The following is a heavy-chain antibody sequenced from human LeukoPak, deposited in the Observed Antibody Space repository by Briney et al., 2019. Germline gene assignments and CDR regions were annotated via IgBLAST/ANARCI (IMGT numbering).Heavy chain of an antibody. CDR2: ISWNSGSI. D-gene: IGHD6-19*01. J-gene: IGHJ4*02. CDR1: GFTFDDYA. V-gene: IGHV3-9*01. CDR3: AKDRYGYSSGWSPFEY. Sequence: GGSLRLSCAASGFTFDDYAMHWVRPAPGKGLEWVSGISWNSGSIGYADSVKGRFTISRDNAKNSLYLQMNSLRAEDTALDYCAKDRYGYSSGWSPFEYWGQGTLVTVSS.